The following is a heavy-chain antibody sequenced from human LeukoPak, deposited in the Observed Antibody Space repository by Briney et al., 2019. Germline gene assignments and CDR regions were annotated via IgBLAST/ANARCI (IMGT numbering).Heavy chain of an antibody. CDR2: VNHSGST. D-gene: IGHD1-1*01. CDR3: AIAATSRTYYYYYMDV. Sequence: SETLSLTCTVSGGSISSYYCSWIRQPPGKGLEWIGEVNHSGSTNYNPSLKSRVTISVDTSKTQFSLKLNSVTAADTAVYYCAIAATSRTYYYYYMDVWGKGTTVTISS. J-gene: IGHJ6*03. V-gene: IGHV4-34*01. CDR1: GGSISSYY.